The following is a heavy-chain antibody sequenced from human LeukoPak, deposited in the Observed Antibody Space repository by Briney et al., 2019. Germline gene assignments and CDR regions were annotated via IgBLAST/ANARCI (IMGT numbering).Heavy chain of an antibody. CDR3: AREWYYYDSSGYFAY. CDR1: GFTVSRNY. V-gene: IGHV3-53*01. CDR2: IYSGGST. Sequence: GGSLPLSCAASGFTVSRNYMSWVRPAPAKGGAGVSVIYSGGSTYYADSLKGRFTISRDNSKNTLYLQMNSLRADDTAVYYCAREWYYYDSSGYFAYWGQGTLVTVSS. D-gene: IGHD3-22*01. J-gene: IGHJ4*02.